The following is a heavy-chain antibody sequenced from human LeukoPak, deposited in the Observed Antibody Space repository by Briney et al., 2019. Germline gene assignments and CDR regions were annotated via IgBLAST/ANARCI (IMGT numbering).Heavy chain of an antibody. D-gene: IGHD3-16*01. Sequence: GESLKISCKGSGYSFTSYWIGWVRQMPGKGLEWMGIIYPGDSDTRYSPSFQGQVTISADKSISTAYLQWSSLKASDTAMYYCARRASVGGGTVYFDYWGQGTLVTVSS. CDR3: ARRASVGGGTVYFDY. CDR2: IYPGDSDT. CDR1: GYSFTSYW. V-gene: IGHV5-51*01. J-gene: IGHJ4*02.